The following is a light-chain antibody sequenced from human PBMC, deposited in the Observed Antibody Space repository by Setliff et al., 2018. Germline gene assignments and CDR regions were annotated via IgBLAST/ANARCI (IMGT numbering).Light chain of an antibody. J-gene: IGLJ1*01. V-gene: IGLV1-44*01. CDR1: SSNIGSKT. CDR2: SND. Sequence: QSVLTQPPSASETPGQRVTISCSGSSSNIGSKTVSWYQQLPGTAPKLLIYSNDQRPSGVTDRFSGSKSGTSASLAISGLQSEDEADYYCAAWDDSLNSYVSGTGTKVTVL. CDR3: AAWDDSLNSYV.